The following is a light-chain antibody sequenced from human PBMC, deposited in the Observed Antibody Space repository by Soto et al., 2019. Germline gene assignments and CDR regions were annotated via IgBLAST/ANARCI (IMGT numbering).Light chain of an antibody. CDR3: QQYYNSPYT. CDR2: GAS. Sequence: EILMTQSPATLSVSPGERVTLSCRASQSVSSYLAWYQQKPGQPPRLLIYGASTRATGIPARFSGSGSGTEFTLTISSLQSEDFAVYYCQQYYNSPYTFGQGTKLEIK. CDR1: QSVSSY. V-gene: IGKV3-15*01. J-gene: IGKJ2*01.